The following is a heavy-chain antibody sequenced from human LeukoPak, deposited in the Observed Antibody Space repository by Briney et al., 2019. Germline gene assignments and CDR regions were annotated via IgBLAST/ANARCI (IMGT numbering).Heavy chain of an antibody. J-gene: IGHJ4*02. CDR2: ISWNSGSL. Sequence: PGGSLRLSCAASGFPFDDYAMHWVRQAPGKGLEWVSGISWNSGSLDYVDSVKGRFTISRDNAKNSLYLEMNGLRAEDTALYYCAKGTGRYWTFLDYWGQGAPVTVSS. D-gene: IGHD1-26*01. CDR3: AKGTGRYWTFLDY. V-gene: IGHV3-9*01. CDR1: GFPFDDYA.